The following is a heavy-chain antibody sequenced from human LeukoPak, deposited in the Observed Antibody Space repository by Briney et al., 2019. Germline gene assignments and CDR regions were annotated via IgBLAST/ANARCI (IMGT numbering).Heavy chain of an antibody. J-gene: IGHJ3*02. D-gene: IGHD1-26*01. CDR1: GGSFSGYY. CDR2: INHSGST. V-gene: IGHV4-34*01. Sequence: SETLSLTCAVYGGSFSGYYWSWIRQPPGKGLEWIGEINHSGSTNYNPSLKSRVTISVDTSKNQFSLKLSSVTAADTAVYYCARVSVGASGEWSAFEIWGQGTIVTVSS. CDR3: ARVSVGASGEWSAFEI.